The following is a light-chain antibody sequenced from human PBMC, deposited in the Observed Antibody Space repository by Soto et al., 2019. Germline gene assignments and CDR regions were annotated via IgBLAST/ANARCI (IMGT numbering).Light chain of an antibody. J-gene: IGLJ3*02. Sequence: QSALTQSASVSGSPGQSITISCTGTARDVGGYNFVSWYQQHPGKAPKLMIYDVTNRPSGVSNRFSGSKSGNTASLTISGLQADDEADYYCASYTRSNSVVFGGGTKLTVL. V-gene: IGLV2-14*03. CDR2: DVT. CDR3: ASYTRSNSVV. CDR1: ARDVGGYNF.